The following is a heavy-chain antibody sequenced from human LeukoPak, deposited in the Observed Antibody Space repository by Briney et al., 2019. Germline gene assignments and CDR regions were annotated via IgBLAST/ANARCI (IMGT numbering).Heavy chain of an antibody. J-gene: IGHJ4*02. Sequence: QAGGSLRLSCAASAFTVSSSYLSWVRQAPGKGLEWVSVIYSGGSTYYADSVKGRFTISRDNSKNTLYLQMSSLRAEDTAVYYCARGWGSFDYWGQGALVTVSS. V-gene: IGHV3-66*01. D-gene: IGHD7-27*01. CDR3: ARGWGSFDY. CDR1: AFTVSSSY. CDR2: IYSGGST.